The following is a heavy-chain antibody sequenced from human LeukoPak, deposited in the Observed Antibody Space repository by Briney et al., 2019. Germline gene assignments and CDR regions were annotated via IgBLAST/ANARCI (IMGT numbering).Heavy chain of an antibody. CDR1: GGTFSSYA. V-gene: IGHV1-69*13. D-gene: IGHD3-22*01. J-gene: IGHJ3*02. CDR3: ARDRRDYYDSSGYYFYAFDI. Sequence: SVKVSCKASGGTFSSYAISWVRQAPGQGLEWMGGIIPSFGTANYAQKFQGRVTITADESTSTAYMELSSLRSEDTAVYYCARDRRDYYDSSGYYFYAFDIWGQGTMVTVSS. CDR2: IIPSFGTA.